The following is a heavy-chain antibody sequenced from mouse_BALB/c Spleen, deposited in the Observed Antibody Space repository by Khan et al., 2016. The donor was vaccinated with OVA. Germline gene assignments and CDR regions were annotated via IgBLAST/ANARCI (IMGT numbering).Heavy chain of an antibody. V-gene: IGHV3-1*02. CDR2: IHYSGGT. D-gene: IGHD1-1*01. J-gene: IGHJ3*01. Sequence: EVQLQESGPDLVKPSQSLSLTCTVTGYSITSGYSWHCIRQFPGNKLEWMGYIHYSGGTDYNPSLNSRISITRNTPNHQFFLQLNSVTAEDTATYVCTRWFSYGRSFSYWGQGTLVTVSA. CDR1: GYSITSGYS. CDR3: TRWFSYGRSFSY.